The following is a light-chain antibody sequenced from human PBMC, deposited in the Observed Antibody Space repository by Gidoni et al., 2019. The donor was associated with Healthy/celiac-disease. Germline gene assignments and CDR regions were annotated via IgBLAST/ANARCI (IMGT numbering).Light chain of an antibody. V-gene: IGKV3-11*01. CDR2: DAS. CDR3: QQRSNWPRT. CDR1: QSVSSY. J-gene: IGKJ1*01. Sequence: EIVLTQSPATLSLSPGERATLSCRASQSVSSYLAWYQQKPGQAPRLLIYDASNRATGIQARFSGSGSGTDFTLTISSLEPEDFAVYYCQQRSNWPRTFGQGTKVEIK.